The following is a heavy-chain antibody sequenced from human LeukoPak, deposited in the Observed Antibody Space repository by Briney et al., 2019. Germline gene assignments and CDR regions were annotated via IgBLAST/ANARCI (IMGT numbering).Heavy chain of an antibody. CDR2: IVGDGYKA. V-gene: IGHV3-23*01. Sequence: GGSLRLSCAASGFTFGSYAMNWVRQVPGEGLEWVATIVGDGYKAYYADSVKGRFAISRDNSQNMLYLQMNSLRAEDTSIYYCAKDIVFLFGDPRGQGALVTVSS. CDR3: AKDIVFLFGDP. CDR1: GFTFGSYA. D-gene: IGHD2-15*01. J-gene: IGHJ5*02.